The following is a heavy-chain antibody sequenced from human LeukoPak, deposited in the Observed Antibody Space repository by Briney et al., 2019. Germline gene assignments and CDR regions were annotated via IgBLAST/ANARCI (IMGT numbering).Heavy chain of an antibody. Sequence: SETLSLTWAVYGGSFSGYYWSWIRQPPGKGLEWIGEINHSGSTNYNPSLKSRVTISVDTSKNQFSLKLSSVTAADTAVYYCARDGDSSSYVGNWFDPWGQGTLVTVSS. CDR2: INHSGST. CDR3: ARDGDSSSYVGNWFDP. J-gene: IGHJ5*02. D-gene: IGHD6-13*01. V-gene: IGHV4-34*01. CDR1: GGSFSGYY.